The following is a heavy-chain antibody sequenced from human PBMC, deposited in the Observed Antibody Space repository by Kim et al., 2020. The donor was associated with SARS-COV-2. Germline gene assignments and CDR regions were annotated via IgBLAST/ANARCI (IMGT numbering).Heavy chain of an antibody. CDR2: INPNSGGT. CDR3: ARDRVVRGFRECHY. D-gene: IGHD3-10*01. J-gene: IGHJ4*02. Sequence: ASVKVSCKASGYTFTGYYMHWVRQAPGQGLEWMGWINPNSGGTNYAQKFQGRVTMTRDTSISTAYMELSRLRSDDTAVYYCARDRVVRGFRECHYWGQGTLVTVSS. V-gene: IGHV1-2*02. CDR1: GYTFTGYY.